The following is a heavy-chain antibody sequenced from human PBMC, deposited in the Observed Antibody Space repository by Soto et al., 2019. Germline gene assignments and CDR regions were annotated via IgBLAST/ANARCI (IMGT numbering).Heavy chain of an antibody. J-gene: IGHJ6*02. CDR2: IIPIFGTA. CDR3: ARDQGYCSSTICLKCYGMDV. Sequence: SVKVSCKASGGTFSSYAISWVRQAPGQGLEWMGGIIPIFGTANYAQKFQGRVTITADESTSTAYMELSRLRSEDTAVDYCARDQGYCSSTICLKCYGMDVWGQGTTVTVSS. CDR1: GGTFSSYA. V-gene: IGHV1-69*13. D-gene: IGHD2-2*01.